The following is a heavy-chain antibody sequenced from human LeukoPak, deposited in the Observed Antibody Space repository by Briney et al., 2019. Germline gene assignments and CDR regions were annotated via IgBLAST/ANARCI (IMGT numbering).Heavy chain of an antibody. J-gene: IGHJ4*02. Sequence: GGSLRLSCSASGFTFGSFAMHWVRQAPGKGLEYVSAITGNGVGTYYADPVKGRFTISRDNSKNTLYLQMSSLRTEDTAVYYCAKDSYSSSWYYFDYWGQGTLVTVSS. CDR1: GFTFGSFA. CDR2: ITGNGVGT. CDR3: AKDSYSSSWYYFDY. D-gene: IGHD6-13*01. V-gene: IGHV3-64D*06.